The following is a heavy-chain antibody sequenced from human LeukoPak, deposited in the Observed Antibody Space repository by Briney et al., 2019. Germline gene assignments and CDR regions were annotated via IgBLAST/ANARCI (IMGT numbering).Heavy chain of an antibody. D-gene: IGHD3-10*01. J-gene: IGHJ3*02. CDR3: ARGDRLLLWFGESAFDI. Sequence: ASVKVSCKASGYTFTGYYMHWVRQAPGQGLEWMGGIIPIFGTANYAQKFQGRVTITADESTSTAYMELSSLRSEDTAVYYCARGDRLLLWFGESAFDIWGQGTMVTVSS. V-gene: IGHV1-69*13. CDR2: IIPIFGTA. CDR1: GYTFTGYY.